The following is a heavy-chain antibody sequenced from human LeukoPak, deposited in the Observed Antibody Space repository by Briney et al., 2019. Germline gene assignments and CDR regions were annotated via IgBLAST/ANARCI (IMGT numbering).Heavy chain of an antibody. J-gene: IGHJ4*01. Sequence: QPGGSLRLSCAVSGFTFSDYAMSWVRQAPGKGLEWVAAMSYDGSNKYYADSVKGRFTISRDNSKNTLYLQMNSLRAEDTAVYYCTRDLTSWVVTATSSRWGHGTLVTVSS. V-gene: IGHV3-30-3*01. CDR3: TRDLTSWVVTATSSR. CDR1: GFTFSDYA. D-gene: IGHD2-21*02. CDR2: MSYDGSNK.